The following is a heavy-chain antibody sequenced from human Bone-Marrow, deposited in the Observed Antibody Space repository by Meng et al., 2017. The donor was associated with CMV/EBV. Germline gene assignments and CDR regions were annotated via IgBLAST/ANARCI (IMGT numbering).Heavy chain of an antibody. CDR3: ARVGSDFWSGYYSYYYGMDV. Sequence: SETLSLTCTVSGGSISSSSYYWGWIRQPPGKGLEWIGSIYYSGSTYYNPSLKSRVTISVDTSKNQFSLKLSSVTAADTAVYFCARVGSDFWSGYYSYYYGMDVWGQGTTVTVSS. J-gene: IGHJ6*02. CDR2: IYYSGST. CDR1: GGSISSSSYY. V-gene: IGHV4-39*01. D-gene: IGHD3-3*01.